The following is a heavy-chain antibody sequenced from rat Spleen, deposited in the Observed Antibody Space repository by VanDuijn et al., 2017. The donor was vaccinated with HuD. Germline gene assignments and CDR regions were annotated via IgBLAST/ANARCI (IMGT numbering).Heavy chain of an antibody. CDR3: ARGFSGSHWYFDF. D-gene: IGHD1-1*01. J-gene: IGHJ1*01. Sequence: EVQLVESGGGLVQPGRSLKLSCEASGFTFSYYDMAWVRQAPTKGLEWIASINTGGGNTYYRDSVKGRFTISRDNANITLFLQMDSLRSEDTATYYCARGFSGSHWYFDFWGPGTMVTVSS. CDR2: INTGGGNT. V-gene: IGHV5-25*01. CDR1: GFTFSYYD.